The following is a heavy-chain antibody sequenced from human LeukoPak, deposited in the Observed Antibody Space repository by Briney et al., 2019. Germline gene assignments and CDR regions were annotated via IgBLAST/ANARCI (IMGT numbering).Heavy chain of an antibody. Sequence: GGSLRLSCAASGFTFSSYWMNWVRQVPGKGLVWVSRIASDGNNRDYADSVKGRFTISRDNAKNTLYLQMNSLRVEDTAVYYCARGRPHGNDYWGQGTLVTVSS. J-gene: IGHJ4*02. CDR1: GFTFSSYW. CDR3: ARGRPHGNDY. D-gene: IGHD4-23*01. CDR2: IASDGNNR. V-gene: IGHV3-74*01.